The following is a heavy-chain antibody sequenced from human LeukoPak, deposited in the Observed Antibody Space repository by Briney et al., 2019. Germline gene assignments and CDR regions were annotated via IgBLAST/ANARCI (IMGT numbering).Heavy chain of an antibody. D-gene: IGHD4-17*01. CDR2: INWNGGST. J-gene: IGHJ6*03. CDR1: GFTFSSHG. Sequence: PGGSLRLSCAASGFTFSSHGMNWVRQAPGKGLEWVSGINWNGGSTGYADSVKGRFTISRDNAKNSLYLQMNSLRAEDTALYYCARDKAERGGDYGDYVSDYYYYYMDVWGKGTTVTVSS. V-gene: IGHV3-20*04. CDR3: ARDKAERGGDYGDYVSDYYYYYMDV.